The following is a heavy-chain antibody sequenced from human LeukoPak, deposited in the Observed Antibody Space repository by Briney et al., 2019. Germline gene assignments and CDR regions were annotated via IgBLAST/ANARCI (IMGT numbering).Heavy chain of an antibody. CDR3: AKGKYYASGRNWFDP. CDR1: GFTFSSYG. V-gene: IGHV3-30*18. J-gene: IGHJ5*02. Sequence: PGRSLRLSCGASGFTFSSYGMHWVRQAPGKGLEWVAVISYDGSNKNYADSVKGRFTISRDNSKNTMFLHINSLRAEDTAVFDCAKGKYYASGRNWFDPWGQGTQVTVSS. D-gene: IGHD3-10*01. CDR2: ISYDGSNK.